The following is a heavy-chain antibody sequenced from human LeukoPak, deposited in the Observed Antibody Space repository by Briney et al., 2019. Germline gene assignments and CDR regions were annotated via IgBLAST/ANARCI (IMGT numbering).Heavy chain of an antibody. V-gene: IGHV3-30*18. Sequence: GGSLRLSCAASGFTFSSYGMHWVRQAPGKGLEWVAVISYDGSNKYYADSVKGRFTISRDNSKNTLYLQMNSLRAEDTAVYYCAKGEDFGTHDAFDIRGQGTMVTVSS. J-gene: IGHJ3*02. CDR1: GFTFSSYG. CDR2: ISYDGSNK. D-gene: IGHD1-1*01. CDR3: AKGEDFGTHDAFDI.